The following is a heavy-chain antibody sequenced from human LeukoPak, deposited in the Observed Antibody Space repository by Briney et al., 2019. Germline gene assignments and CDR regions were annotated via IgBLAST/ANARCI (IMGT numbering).Heavy chain of an antibody. CDR3: ARTVPITIFGSFDY. V-gene: IGHV3-7*01. J-gene: IGHJ4*02. D-gene: IGHD3-3*01. CDR2: IKQDGSEK. CDR1: GFTFSSYW. Sequence: PGRSLRLSCAASGFTFSSYWMSWVRQAPGKGLEWVANIKQDGSEKYYVDSVKGRFTISRDNAKNSLYLQMNSLRAEDTAVYYCARTVPITIFGSFDYWGQGTLVTVSS.